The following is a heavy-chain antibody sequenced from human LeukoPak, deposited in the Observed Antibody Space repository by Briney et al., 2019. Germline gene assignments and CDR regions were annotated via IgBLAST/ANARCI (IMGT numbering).Heavy chain of an antibody. D-gene: IGHD5-18*01. Sequence: PGGSLRLSCAASGFTFSSYGMHWVRQAPGKGLEWVGVIWYDGSNKYNADSVKGRFTISRDNSKNTLYLQMNSLRAEDTAVYYCARADVDTAMVVDYWGQGTLVTVSS. V-gene: IGHV3-33*01. CDR3: ARADVDTAMVVDY. CDR1: GFTFSSYG. CDR2: IWYDGSNK. J-gene: IGHJ4*02.